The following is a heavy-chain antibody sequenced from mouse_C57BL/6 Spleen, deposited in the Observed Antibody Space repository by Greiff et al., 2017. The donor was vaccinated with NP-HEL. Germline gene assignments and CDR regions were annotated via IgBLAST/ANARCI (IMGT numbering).Heavy chain of an antibody. CDR2: INPSSGYT. D-gene: IGHD1-1*01. CDR3: ARGGYYGGYYAMDY. CDR1: GYTFTSYW. V-gene: IGHV1-7*01. J-gene: IGHJ4*01. Sequence: QVQLQQSGAELAKPGASVKLSCKASGYTFTSYWMHWVKQRPGQGLEWIGYINPSSGYTKYNQKFKDKATLTAEKSSSTAYMQLSSLTYEDSAVYYCARGGYYGGYYAMDYWGQGTSVTVSS.